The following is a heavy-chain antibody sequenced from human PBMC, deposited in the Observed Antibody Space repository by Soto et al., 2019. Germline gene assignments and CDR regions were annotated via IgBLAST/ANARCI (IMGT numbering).Heavy chain of an antibody. J-gene: IGHJ5*02. CDR1: GGSFSGYY. Sequence: SETLSLTCAVYGGSFSGYYWSWIRQPPGKGLEWIGEINHSGSTNYNPSLKSRVTISVDTSKNQFSLKLSSVTAADTAVYYCARLKDDDFWSGYYGNWFDPWGQGTLVTVSS. CDR3: ARLKDDDFWSGYYGNWFDP. CDR2: INHSGST. V-gene: IGHV4-34*01. D-gene: IGHD3-3*01.